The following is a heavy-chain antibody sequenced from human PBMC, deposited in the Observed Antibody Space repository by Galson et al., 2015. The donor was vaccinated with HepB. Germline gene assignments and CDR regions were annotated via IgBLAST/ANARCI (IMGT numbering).Heavy chain of an antibody. D-gene: IGHD2-15*01. J-gene: IGHJ3*02. Sequence: SLRLSCAASGFTFSSYGMHWVRQAPGKGLEWVAVISYDGSNKYYADSVKGRFTISRDNSKNTLYLQMNSLRAEDTAVYYCATLLVVVAARGAFDIWGQGTMVTVSS. V-gene: IGHV3-30*03. CDR3: ATLLVVVAARGAFDI. CDR2: ISYDGSNK. CDR1: GFTFSSYG.